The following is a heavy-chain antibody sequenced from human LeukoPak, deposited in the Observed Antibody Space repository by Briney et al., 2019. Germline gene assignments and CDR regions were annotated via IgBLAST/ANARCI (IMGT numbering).Heavy chain of an antibody. CDR1: GFTFNIYW. Sequence: GGSLRLSCAASGFTFNIYWMHWVRHAPGKRLVWGSRINSDGTGTTYADSVKGRFTISRDNAKNTLYLQMNSLRAEDTAVYYCAKVEVDYYDNSGAIDYWGQGTLVTVSS. CDR2: INSDGTGT. D-gene: IGHD3-22*01. V-gene: IGHV3-74*01. J-gene: IGHJ4*02. CDR3: AKVEVDYYDNSGAIDY.